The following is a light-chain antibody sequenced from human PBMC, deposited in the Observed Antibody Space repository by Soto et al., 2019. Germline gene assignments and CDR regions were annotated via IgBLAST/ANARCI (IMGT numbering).Light chain of an antibody. J-gene: IGKJ3*01. CDR1: RGVGKY. V-gene: IGKV1-27*01. Sequence: DTPMTQSPSSLSASVGDRVTITCRASRGVGKYLAWYQQKPGKVPKLLIYGASTLQSGVSSRFSGSGSGTNFTLTISSLQPEDVSTYYCQDYGSAIFTFGPGTKLDLK. CDR3: QDYGSAIFT. CDR2: GAS.